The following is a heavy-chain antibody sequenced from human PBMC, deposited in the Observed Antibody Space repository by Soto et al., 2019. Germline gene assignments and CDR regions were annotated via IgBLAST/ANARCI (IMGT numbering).Heavy chain of an antibody. V-gene: IGHV1-18*01. CDR3: ASVAFQNKVDAFDS. CDR2: ISAYNGNT. D-gene: IGHD3-3*02. CDR1: GYTFTSYG. J-gene: IGHJ3*02. Sequence: ASVKVSCKASGYTFTSYGISWVRQAPGQGLEWMGWISAYNGNTNYAQKLQGRVTMTTDTSTSTAYMELRSLRSDDTAVYYCASVAFQNKVDAFDSWGQGTMVTFSS.